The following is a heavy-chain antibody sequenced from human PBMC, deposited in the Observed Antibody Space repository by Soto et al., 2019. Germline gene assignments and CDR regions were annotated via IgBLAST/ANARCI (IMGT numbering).Heavy chain of an antibody. CDR3: ARGDSTDCSNGVCSFFYNHDMDV. CDR1: GYTITGYY. J-gene: IGHJ6*02. CDR2: INPKSGGT. Sequence: APVKVPSKASGYTITGYYMRWVQQAPGQGLEWLGRINPKSGGTSTAQKFQGWVTMTTDTSISTASMELTRLTSDDTAIYYCARGDSTDCSNGVCSFFYNHDMDVWGQGTTVTVSS. D-gene: IGHD2-8*01. V-gene: IGHV1-2*04.